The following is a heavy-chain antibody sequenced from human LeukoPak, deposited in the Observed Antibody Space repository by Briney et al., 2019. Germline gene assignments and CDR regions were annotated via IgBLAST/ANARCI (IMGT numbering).Heavy chain of an antibody. CDR3: TTEAGDD. V-gene: IGHV3-15*01. D-gene: IGHD5-24*01. Sequence: GGSLRLSCAASVVTSSNASMRAGRQAPGKGLEWVGHIKSKTDGGTTDYAAPVKGRFTISRDDSKNTLYLQMDSLKTEDTDMYYCTTEAGDDWGQGTLVTVSS. CDR2: IKSKTDGGTT. J-gene: IGHJ4*02. CDR1: VVTSSNAS.